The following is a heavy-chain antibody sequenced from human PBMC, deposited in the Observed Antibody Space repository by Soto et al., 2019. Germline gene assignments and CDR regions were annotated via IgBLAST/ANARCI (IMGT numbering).Heavy chain of an antibody. J-gene: IGHJ6*02. CDR2: INPSGGST. CDR3: ARDSRSRRALYHPPWHRHYGMDV. CDR1: GYTFTSYY. D-gene: IGHD2-8*01. V-gene: IGHV1-46*01. Sequence: QVQLVQSGAEVKKPGASVKVSCKASGYTFTSYYMHWVRQAPGQGLEWMGIINPSGGSTSYAQKVQGRVTMTRDTSTSTVYMELSSLRSEDTAVYYCARDSRSRRALYHPPWHRHYGMDVWGQGTTVTVSS.